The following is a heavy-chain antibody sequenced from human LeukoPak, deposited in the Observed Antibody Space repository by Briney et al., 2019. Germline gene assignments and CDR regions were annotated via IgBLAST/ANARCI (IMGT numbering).Heavy chain of an antibody. J-gene: IGHJ4*02. Sequence: GGSLRLSCATSGFTFSSYWMSWVRQPPGKGLEWVANIKEDGSEKYYVDSVKGRFTISRDNAKNSLCLQMNSLRAEDTAIYYCVRSGGYWGQGTLVTVSS. CDR1: GFTFSSYW. D-gene: IGHD3-10*01. CDR2: IKEDGSEK. CDR3: VRSGGY. V-gene: IGHV3-7*05.